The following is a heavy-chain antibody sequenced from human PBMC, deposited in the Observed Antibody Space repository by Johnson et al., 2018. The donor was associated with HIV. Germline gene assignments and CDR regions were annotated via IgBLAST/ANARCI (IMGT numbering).Heavy chain of an antibody. J-gene: IGHJ3*02. Sequence: VQLVESGGGLVQPGRSLRLSCAASGFTFDDYAMHWVRQAPGKGLEWVSGISWNSGSIGYADSVKGRFTISRDNAKNSLYLQMNSLRAEDTALYYCTKTRGIATNGDAFDIWGQGTMVTVSS. D-gene: IGHD5-24*01. CDR1: GFTFDDYA. CDR3: TKTRGIATNGDAFDI. V-gene: IGHV3-9*01. CDR2: ISWNSGSI.